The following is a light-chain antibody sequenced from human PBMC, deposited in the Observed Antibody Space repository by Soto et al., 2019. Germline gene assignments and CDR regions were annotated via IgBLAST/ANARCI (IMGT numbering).Light chain of an antibody. Sequence: EIVLTQSPATLSLSPGEKATLSCRASPSVSTYLAWYQQKPGQAPRLLIYDASIRATGIPARFSGSGSGTDFTLPLASLGPEDFAVYYCLQRSDWRWTLGQGTKLEIK. CDR2: DAS. CDR1: PSVSTY. V-gene: IGKV3-11*01. CDR3: LQRSDWRWT. J-gene: IGKJ1*01.